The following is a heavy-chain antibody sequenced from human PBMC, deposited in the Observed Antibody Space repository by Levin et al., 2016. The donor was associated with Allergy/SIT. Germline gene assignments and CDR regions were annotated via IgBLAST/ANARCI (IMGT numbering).Heavy chain of an antibody. V-gene: IGHV3-48*01. Sequence: GESLKISCAASAVTFSSFTMNWVRQAPGKGLEWISYISSDSSVTYYADSVKGRFTIYRENAKKSLYLQMNTLRAEDTGVYYCARPWNGYYFDYWGQGTLVTVSS. D-gene: IGHD1-1*01. CDR3: ARPWNGYYFDY. CDR1: AVTFSSFT. J-gene: IGHJ4*02. CDR2: ISSDSSVT.